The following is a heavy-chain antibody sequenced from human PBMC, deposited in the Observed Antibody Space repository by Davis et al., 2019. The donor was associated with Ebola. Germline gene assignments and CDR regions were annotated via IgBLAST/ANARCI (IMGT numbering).Heavy chain of an antibody. CDR3: ARGGAMRFDF. D-gene: IGHD3-16*01. Sequence: GESLKISCVAFGLGFRYKTMSWVRQAPGKGLEWVAKMKEDGSVIDYVDSVKGRFTISRDNAKSSLFLQMNNLRVEDTAVYYCARGGAMRFDFWGQGVLVSVSA. CDR1: GLGFRYKT. J-gene: IGHJ4*02. V-gene: IGHV3-7*01. CDR2: MKEDGSVI.